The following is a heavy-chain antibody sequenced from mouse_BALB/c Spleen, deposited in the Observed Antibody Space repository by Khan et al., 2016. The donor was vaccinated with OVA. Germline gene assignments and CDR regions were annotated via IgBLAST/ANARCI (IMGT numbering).Heavy chain of an antibody. Sequence: QLEESGPGLVKPSQSLSLTCTVTGYSITSGYAWNWIRQFPGNKLEWMGYISYSGVTSYTPSLKSRISITRDTSKNQFFLQLNYVTTEDTATYYCARGNYYGYYFDYWGQGTTLTVSS. CDR3: ARGNYYGYYFDY. CDR1: GYSITSGYA. CDR2: ISYSGVT. V-gene: IGHV3-2*02. D-gene: IGHD1-1*01. J-gene: IGHJ2*01.